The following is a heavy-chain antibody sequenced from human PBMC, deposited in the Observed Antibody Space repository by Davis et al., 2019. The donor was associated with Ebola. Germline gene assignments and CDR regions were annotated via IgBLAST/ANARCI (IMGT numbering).Heavy chain of an antibody. CDR1: AFTVSSNY. V-gene: IGHV3-53*04. CDR2: IYIGGST. Sequence: GGSLRLSCAASAFTVSSNYMSWVRQAPGKGLEWVSVIYIGGSTYYADSVKGRFTISRHNSKNTLYLQMNSLRAEDTAVYYCAKDSGLTNERYFDYWGQGTLVTVSS. CDR3: AKDSGLTNERYFDY. J-gene: IGHJ4*02. D-gene: IGHD3-10*01.